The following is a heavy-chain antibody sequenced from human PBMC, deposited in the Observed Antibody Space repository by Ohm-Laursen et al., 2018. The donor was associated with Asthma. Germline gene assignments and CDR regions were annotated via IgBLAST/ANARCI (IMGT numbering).Heavy chain of an antibody. CDR1: GYTFTSYG. J-gene: IGHJ5*02. CDR3: ARALYCTGGVCHTRDWFDP. D-gene: IGHD2-8*02. V-gene: IGHV1-8*01. Sequence: SVKVSCKASGYTFTSYGINWVRQATGQGLEWMGWMNPNSGTTGYAQKFQGRVTMTRNTSISTAYMELSSLRSEDTAVYYCARALYCTGGVCHTRDWFDPWGQGTLVTVSS. CDR2: MNPNSGTT.